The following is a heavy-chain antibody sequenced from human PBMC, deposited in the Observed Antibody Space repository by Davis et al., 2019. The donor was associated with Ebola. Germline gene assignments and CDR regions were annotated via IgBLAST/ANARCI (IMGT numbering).Heavy chain of an antibody. CDR3: ARGGAIVVVVAAGDY. J-gene: IGHJ4*02. D-gene: IGHD2-15*01. V-gene: IGHV1-18*04. Sequence: ASVKVSCKASGFTFTNYGISWVRQAPGQGLEWMGEIRPYNGNTNYAQKVQGRVTMTTDTSTSTAYMELRSLRSDDTAVYYCARGGAIVVVVAAGDYWGQGTLVTVSS. CDR1: GFTFTNYG. CDR2: IRPYNGNT.